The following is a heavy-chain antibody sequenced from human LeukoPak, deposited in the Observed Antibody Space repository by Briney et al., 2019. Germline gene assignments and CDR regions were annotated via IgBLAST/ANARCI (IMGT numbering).Heavy chain of an antibody. D-gene: IGHD4-23*01. CDR1: GFTFSSYG. J-gene: IGHJ1*01. CDR2: IRYDESNK. CDR3: AKASTTVVTNGYFQH. Sequence: GGSLRLSCAASGFTFSSYGMHWVRQAPGKGLEWVAFIRYDESNKYYADSVKGRFTISRDNSKNTLYLQMNSLRAEDTAVYYCAKASTTVVTNGYFQHWGQGTLVTVSS. V-gene: IGHV3-30*02.